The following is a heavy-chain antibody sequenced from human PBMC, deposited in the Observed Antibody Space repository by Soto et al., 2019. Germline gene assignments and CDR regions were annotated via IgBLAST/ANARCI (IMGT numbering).Heavy chain of an antibody. CDR1: GYTFTSYD. Sequence: QVQLVQSGAEVKKPGASVKVSCKASGYTFTSYDINWVRQATGQGLEWMGWMNPNSGNTGYAQKFQGRVTMTRNTSISTAYMELSSLRSEDTAVYYCARVRRELPHNWFDPWGQGTLVTVSS. CDR2: MNPNSGNT. V-gene: IGHV1-8*01. J-gene: IGHJ5*02. CDR3: ARVRRELPHNWFDP. D-gene: IGHD1-26*01.